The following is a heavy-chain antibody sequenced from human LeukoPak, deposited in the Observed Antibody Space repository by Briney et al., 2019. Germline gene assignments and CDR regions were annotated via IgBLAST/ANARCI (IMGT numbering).Heavy chain of an antibody. CDR3: ARRYGCSGGSCYSSVSAFDI. J-gene: IGHJ3*02. CDR2: ISSSSIYI. V-gene: IGHV3-21*04. Sequence: GGSLRLSCAASGFTFSRHSMNWVRQAPGKGLEWVSSISSSSIYIYYADSVKGRFTISRDNAKSSLYLQMNSLRSDDTAVYYCARRYGCSGGSCYSSVSAFDIWGQGTMVTVSS. D-gene: IGHD2-15*01. CDR1: GFTFSRHS.